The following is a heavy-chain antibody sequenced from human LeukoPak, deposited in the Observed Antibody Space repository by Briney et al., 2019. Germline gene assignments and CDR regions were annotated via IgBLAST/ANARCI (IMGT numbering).Heavy chain of an antibody. V-gene: IGHV1-8*02. Sequence: ASVKVSCKASGGTFSSYAISWVRQATGQGLEWMGWMNPNSGNTGYAQKFQGRVTMTRNTSISTAYMELSSLRSEDTAVYYCASIGGDSSGAWKIWGQGTMVTVSS. D-gene: IGHD6-19*01. CDR2: MNPNSGNT. CDR1: GGTFSSYA. J-gene: IGHJ3*02. CDR3: ASIGGDSSGAWKI.